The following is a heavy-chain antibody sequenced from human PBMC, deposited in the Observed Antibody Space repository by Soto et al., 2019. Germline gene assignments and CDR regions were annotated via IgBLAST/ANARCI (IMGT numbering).Heavy chain of an antibody. Sequence: SETLSLTCTVSGGSISSYYWSWIRQPPGKGLEWIGYIYYSGSTNYNPSLKSRVTISVDTSKNQFSLKLSSVTAADTAVYYCARQPREYSSSWINWFDPRGQGTLVTVSS. CDR3: ARQPREYSSSWINWFDP. D-gene: IGHD6-13*01. CDR2: IYYSGST. J-gene: IGHJ5*02. V-gene: IGHV4-59*08. CDR1: GGSISSYY.